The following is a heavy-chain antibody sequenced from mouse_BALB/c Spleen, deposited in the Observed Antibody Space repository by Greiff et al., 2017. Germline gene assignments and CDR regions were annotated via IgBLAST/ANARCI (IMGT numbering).Heavy chain of an antibody. CDR3: TRGGDYYYGSRQNYYAMDY. D-gene: IGHD1-1*01. V-gene: IGHV1S22*01. CDR1: GYTFTSYW. J-gene: IGHJ4*01. Sequence: LQQPGSELVRPGASVKLSCKASGYTFTSYWMHWVKQRPGQGLEWIGNIYPGSGSTNYDEKFKSKATLTVDTSSSTAYMQLSSLTSEDSAVYNCTRGGDYYYGSRQNYYAMDYWGQGTSVTVSS. CDR2: IYPGSGST.